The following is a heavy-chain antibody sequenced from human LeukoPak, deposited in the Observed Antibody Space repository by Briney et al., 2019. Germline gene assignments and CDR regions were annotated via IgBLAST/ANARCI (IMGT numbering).Heavy chain of an antibody. V-gene: IGHV3-66*02. CDR3: ANFEGPFTYYYDSSGYLNY. CDR2: IYSGGST. J-gene: IGHJ4*02. Sequence: PGGSLRLSCAASGFTVSSNYMSWVRQAPGKGLEWVSVIYSGGSTYYADSVKGRFTISRDNSKNTLYLQMNSLRAEDTAVYYCANFEGPFTYYYDSSGYLNYWGQGTLVTVSS. CDR1: GFTVSSNY. D-gene: IGHD3-22*01.